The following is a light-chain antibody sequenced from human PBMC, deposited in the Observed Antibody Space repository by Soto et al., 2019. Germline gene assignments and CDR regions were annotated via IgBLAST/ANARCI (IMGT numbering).Light chain of an antibody. J-gene: IGKJ2*01. V-gene: IGKV3-20*01. CDR2: DAS. CDR1: QSVSSSY. CDR3: QLYDSSLYT. Sequence: EIVLTQSPAALSGSPGERVTLSCRTSQSVSSSYLAWYQQKPGQAPRLLIYDASSRATGIPGRFSGSGSGTDFTLTISRLEPEDFAVYYCQLYDSSLYTFGQGTRLEI.